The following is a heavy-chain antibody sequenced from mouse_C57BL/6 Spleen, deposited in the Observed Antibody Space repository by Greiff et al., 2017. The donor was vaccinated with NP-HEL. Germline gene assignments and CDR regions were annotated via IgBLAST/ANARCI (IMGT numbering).Heavy chain of an antibody. CDR3: ARQGWLLRFAY. Sequence: EVKVEESGGGLVKPGGSLKLSCAASGFTFSSYTMSWIRQTPEKRLEWVATISGGGGNTYYPDSVKGRFTISRDNAKNTLYLQMSSLRSEDTALYYCARQGWLLRFAYWGQGTLVTVSA. D-gene: IGHD2-3*01. CDR1: GFTFSSYT. V-gene: IGHV5-9*01. J-gene: IGHJ3*01. CDR2: ISGGGGNT.